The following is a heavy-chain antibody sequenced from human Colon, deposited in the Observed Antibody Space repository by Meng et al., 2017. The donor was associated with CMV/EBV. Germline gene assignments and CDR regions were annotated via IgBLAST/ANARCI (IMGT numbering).Heavy chain of an antibody. Sequence: QFQRVQPGAEVKKPGASVKVSCKPSGYVFDLYGSRWVRQAPGQGLEWMGWISADNRYTSYAQKLEGRVTMTRDTSTSTAYMELRSLRSDDTAVYYCARVYEYSSSWGSDYWGQGTLVTVSS. CDR2: ISADNRYT. J-gene: IGHJ4*02. CDR3: ARVYEYSSSWGSDY. D-gene: IGHD6-6*01. V-gene: IGHV1-18*01. CDR1: GYVFDLYG.